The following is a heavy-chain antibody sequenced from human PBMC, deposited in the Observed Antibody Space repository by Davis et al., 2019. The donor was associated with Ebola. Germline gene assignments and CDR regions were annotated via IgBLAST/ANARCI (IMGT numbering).Heavy chain of an antibody. CDR2: IYTSGST. V-gene: IGHV4-4*07. J-gene: IGHJ5*02. D-gene: IGHD2-15*01. CDR3: AREYCSGGSCYSGWFDP. CDR1: GGSISSYY. Sequence: PSETLSLTCTVSGGSISSYYWSWIRQPAGKGLEWIGRIYTSGSTNYNPSLKSRVTMSVDTSKNQFSLKLSSVTAADTAVYYCAREYCSGGSCYSGWFDPWGQGTLVTVSS.